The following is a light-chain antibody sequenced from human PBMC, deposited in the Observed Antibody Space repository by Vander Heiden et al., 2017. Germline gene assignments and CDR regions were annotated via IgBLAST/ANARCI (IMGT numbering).Light chain of an antibody. CDR3: SSYTSSSTLV. Sequence: QSALTPPASRSGSPGPSIALSCTGTSSDVGGYNSVSWYQQHPGKAPKLVIYDVTYRPSGVSNRFSGSKSGNTASLTISGLQNEDEADYYCSSYTSSSTLVFGTGTKVTVL. J-gene: IGLJ1*01. CDR1: SSDVGGYNS. CDR2: DVT. V-gene: IGLV2-14*03.